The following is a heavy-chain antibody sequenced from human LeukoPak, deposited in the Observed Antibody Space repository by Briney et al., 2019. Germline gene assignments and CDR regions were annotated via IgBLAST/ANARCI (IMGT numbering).Heavy chain of an antibody. CDR1: GFTFSSYA. CDR3: AREGYSSTFSDYFDY. V-gene: IGHV3-23*01. J-gene: IGHJ4*02. CDR2: ISGSGGST. D-gene: IGHD6-13*01. Sequence: AGGSLRLSCAASGFTFSSYAMSWVRQAPGKGLEWVSAISGSGGSTYYADSVKGRFTISRDNSKNTLYLQMNSLRAEDTAVYYCAREGYSSTFSDYFDYWGQGTLVTVSS.